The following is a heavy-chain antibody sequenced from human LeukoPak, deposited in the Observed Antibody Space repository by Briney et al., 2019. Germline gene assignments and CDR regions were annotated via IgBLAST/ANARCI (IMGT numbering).Heavy chain of an antibody. Sequence: PGGSLRLSCAASGFTFSSYAMSWVRQAPGKGLEWVSAISGSGGSTYYADSVKGRFTISRDNSKNTLYLQMNSLRAEDTAVYYCAKEPSGYYWVLSLPDPYWGQGTLVTVSS. J-gene: IGHJ4*02. V-gene: IGHV3-23*01. D-gene: IGHD1-1*01. CDR3: AKEPSGYYWVLSLPDPY. CDR1: GFTFSSYA. CDR2: ISGSGGST.